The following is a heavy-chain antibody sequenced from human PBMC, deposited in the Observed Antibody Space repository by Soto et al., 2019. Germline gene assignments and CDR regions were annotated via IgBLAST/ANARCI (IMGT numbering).Heavy chain of an antibody. CDR2: IYPGDSET. CDR1: GYSFTTYW. Sequence: GESLKISCKGSGYSFTTYWIGWVRQMPGKGLEWMAIIYPGDSETRYSPSFRGQVTISADKSITTAYLQWSSLKASDTAMYYCVRLTGTSPFDPWGQGTLVTVSS. D-gene: IGHD1-20*01. J-gene: IGHJ5*02. CDR3: VRLTGTSPFDP. V-gene: IGHV5-51*01.